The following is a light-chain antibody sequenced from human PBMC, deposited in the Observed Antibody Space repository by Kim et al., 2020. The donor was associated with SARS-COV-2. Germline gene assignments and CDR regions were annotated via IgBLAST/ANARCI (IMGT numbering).Light chain of an antibody. Sequence: VALGQTIRITCQGDSLRSYYATWYQQKPGQAPILVIYGKNNRPSGIPDRFSGSSSGNTASLTITGTQAGDEADYYCNSRDSNDNVVFGGGTKLTVL. CDR1: SLRSYY. V-gene: IGLV3-19*01. J-gene: IGLJ2*01. CDR3: NSRDSNDNVV. CDR2: GKN.